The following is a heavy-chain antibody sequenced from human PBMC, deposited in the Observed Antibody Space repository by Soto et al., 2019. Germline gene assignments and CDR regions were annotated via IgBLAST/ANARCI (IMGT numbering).Heavy chain of an antibody. V-gene: IGHV3-30-3*01. CDR1: GFTFSSYA. Sequence: GGSLRLSCAASGFTFSSYAMHWVRQAPGKGLEWVAVISYDGSNKYYADSVKGRFTISRDNSKNTLYLQMNSLRAEDTAVYYCARVRRGYSYGDYFDYWGQGTLVTVSS. J-gene: IGHJ4*02. CDR3: ARVRRGYSYGDYFDY. CDR2: ISYDGSNK. D-gene: IGHD5-18*01.